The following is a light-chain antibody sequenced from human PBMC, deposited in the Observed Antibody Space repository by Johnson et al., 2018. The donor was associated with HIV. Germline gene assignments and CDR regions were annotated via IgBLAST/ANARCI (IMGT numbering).Light chain of an antibody. Sequence: QSVLTQPPSVSAAPGQKVTISCSGSSSNIGNNYVSWYQQLPGTAPKLLIYDNNKRPSGIPDRFSGSKSGTSATLGITGLQTGDEADYYCGTWDSSLSAGWVFGTGPKVTVL. CDR1: SSNIGNNY. V-gene: IGLV1-51*01. J-gene: IGLJ1*01. CDR3: GTWDSSLSAGWV. CDR2: DNN.